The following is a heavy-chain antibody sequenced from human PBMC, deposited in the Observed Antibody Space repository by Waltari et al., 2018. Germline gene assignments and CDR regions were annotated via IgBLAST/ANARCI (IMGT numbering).Heavy chain of an antibody. J-gene: IGHJ6*02. V-gene: IGHV3-7*01. CDR2: ITQDGSEK. CDR3: ARADTAMVTYYYYGMDV. Sequence: EVQLVESGGGLVQPGGSLRLSCAASGFTFSSYWMSWVRHAPGKGVEWVANITQDGSEKYYVESVKGRFTISRDNAKNSLYLQMNSLRAEDTAVYYCARADTAMVTYYYYGMDVWGQGTTVTVSS. CDR1: GFTFSSYW. D-gene: IGHD5-18*01.